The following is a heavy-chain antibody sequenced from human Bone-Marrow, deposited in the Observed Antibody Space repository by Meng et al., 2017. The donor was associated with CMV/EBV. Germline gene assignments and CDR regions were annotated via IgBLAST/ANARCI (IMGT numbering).Heavy chain of an antibody. CDR2: ISYDGSNK. V-gene: IGHV3-30-3*01. CDR3: ARESTRGLTRWFDP. D-gene: IGHD2-15*01. Sequence: GESLKISCAASGFTFSSYAMHWVRQAPGKGLEWVAVISYDGSNKYYADSVKGRFTISRDNSKNTLYLQMNSLRTEDTAAYYCARESTRGLTRWFDPWGQGTLVTVSS. CDR1: GFTFSSYA. J-gene: IGHJ5*02.